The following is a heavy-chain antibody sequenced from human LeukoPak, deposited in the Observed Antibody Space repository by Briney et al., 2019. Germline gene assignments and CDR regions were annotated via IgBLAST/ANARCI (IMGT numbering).Heavy chain of an antibody. V-gene: IGHV4-31*03. J-gene: IGHJ3*02. D-gene: IGHD3-22*01. CDR1: GGSISSGGYY. CDR3: ARVVLRTYYDSSDDAFDI. Sequence: SQTLSLTCTVSGGSISSGGYYWSWVRQHPGKGLEWIGYIYYSGSTYYNPSLKSRVTISVDTSKNQFSLKLSSVTAADTAVYYCARVVLRTYYDSSDDAFDIWGQGTMVTVSS. CDR2: IYYSGST.